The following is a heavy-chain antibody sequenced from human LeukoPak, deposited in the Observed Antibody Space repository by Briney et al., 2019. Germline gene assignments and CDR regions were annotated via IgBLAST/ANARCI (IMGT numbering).Heavy chain of an antibody. CDR1: GYSFTSYW. CDR3: ARHGPDTAMVTSYDY. Sequence: GESLKIPCKGSGYSFTSYWIGWVRQMPGKGLEWMGTIYPGDSDTRYSPSFQGQVTISADKSISTAYLQWSSLKASDTAMYYCARHGPDTAMVTSYDYWGQGTLVTVSS. CDR2: IYPGDSDT. V-gene: IGHV5-51*01. J-gene: IGHJ4*02. D-gene: IGHD5-18*01.